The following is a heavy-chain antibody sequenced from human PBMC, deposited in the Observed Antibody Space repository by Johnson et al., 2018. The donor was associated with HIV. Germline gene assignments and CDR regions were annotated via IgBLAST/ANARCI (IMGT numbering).Heavy chain of an antibody. Sequence: EVQLVESGGGLIQPGGSLRLSCAASGFTFSSYAMHWVRQAPGKGLEWVSGISWNSGSIGYADSVKGRFTISRDNAKNSLYLQMNRLRAEDTAVYYCAKTERRWLQFDAFDIWGQGTMVTVSS. CDR1: GFTFSSYA. CDR3: AKTERRWLQFDAFDI. J-gene: IGHJ3*02. V-gene: IGHV3-9*01. CDR2: ISWNSGSI. D-gene: IGHD5-24*01.